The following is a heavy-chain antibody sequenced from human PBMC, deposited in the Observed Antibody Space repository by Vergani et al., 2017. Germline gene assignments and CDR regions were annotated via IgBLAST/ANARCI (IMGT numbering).Heavy chain of an antibody. CDR1: GFTFSSYG. V-gene: IGHV3-30*18. CDR3: AKQNWFDT. CDR2: ISYDGSNK. Sequence: QVQLVESGGGVVQPGRSLRLSCAASGFTFSSYGMHWVRQAPGKGLEWVAVISYDGSNKYYADSVKGRFTISRDNSKNTLYLQMNSLRAEDTAVYYCAKQNWFDTWGQGTLVTVSS. J-gene: IGHJ5*02.